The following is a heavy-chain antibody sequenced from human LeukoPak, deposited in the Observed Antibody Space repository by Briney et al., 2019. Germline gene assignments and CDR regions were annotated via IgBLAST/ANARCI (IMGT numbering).Heavy chain of an antibody. CDR2: IYYSGST. J-gene: IGHJ2*01. V-gene: IGHV4-59*01. CDR1: GDSISSYY. Sequence: SETLSLTCTVSGDSISSYYWNWIRQPPGKGLEWIGNIYYSGSTDCNPSLKSRVTISVDTSKNQLSLRLSSVTAADTAVYHCARDKGPYWYFDLWGRGTLVTVSS. CDR3: ARDKGPYWYFDL.